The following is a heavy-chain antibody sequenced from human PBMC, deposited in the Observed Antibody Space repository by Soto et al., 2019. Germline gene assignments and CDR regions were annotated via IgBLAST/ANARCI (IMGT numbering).Heavy chain of an antibody. Sequence: SETLSLTCAVYGGSFSGYYWSWIRQPPGKGLEWSGEINHSGITNYNPSLKSRVTISVDTSKNQFSVMLSSVTAADTAVYYCARGRAQGCSSTSCSPKPIAAAGTGNYDYWGEGTLVTVSS. J-gene: IGHJ4*02. D-gene: IGHD2-2*01. CDR1: GGSFSGYY. V-gene: IGHV4-34*01. CDR2: INHSGIT. CDR3: ARGRAQGCSSTSCSPKPIAAAGTGNYDY.